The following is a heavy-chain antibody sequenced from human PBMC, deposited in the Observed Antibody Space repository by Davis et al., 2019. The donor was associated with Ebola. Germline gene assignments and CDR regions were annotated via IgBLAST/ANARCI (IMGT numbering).Heavy chain of an antibody. V-gene: IGHV6-1*01. D-gene: IGHD1-26*01. CDR1: GDRVSTAG. Sequence: HSQTLSLTFAISGDRVSTAGWNWIMQSPSRGLEWLGRTYYSSKWYKDYAVAVKSRITINPDTSKNQFSLQLNSVTPEDTALYYCVRGWGRTGLGVWGQGTTVTVSS. CDR2: TYYSSKWYK. J-gene: IGHJ6*02. CDR3: VRGWGRTGLGV.